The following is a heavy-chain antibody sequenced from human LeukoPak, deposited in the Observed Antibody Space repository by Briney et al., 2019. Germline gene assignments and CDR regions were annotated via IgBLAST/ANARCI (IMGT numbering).Heavy chain of an antibody. CDR2: INPSGGST. D-gene: IGHD6-19*01. CDR3: ASPEISLAGQNYYGMDV. V-gene: IGHV1-46*02. CDR1: GYTFNTYY. J-gene: IGHJ6*02. Sequence: ASVNVSCKASGYTFNTYYIHLVRQAPGQGLEWMGIINPSGGSTTYAQKFQGRLTMTGDTSTSTVYMELSSLRSEDTAVYYCASPEISLAGQNYYGMDVWGQGTTVTVSS.